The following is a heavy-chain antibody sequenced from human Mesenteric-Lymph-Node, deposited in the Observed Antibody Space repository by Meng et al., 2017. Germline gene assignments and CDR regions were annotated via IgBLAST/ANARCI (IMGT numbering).Heavy chain of an antibody. CDR2: IKGDGSKE. Sequence: ETLSLTCTVSGGSISSGGYYWSWIRQHPGKGLEWVANIKGDGSKENYVESVRGRFTISRDNAKNSVYLQMNSLIAEDTAVYYCARDVRANSAYSHWGQGTLVTVSS. D-gene: IGHD3-16*01. CDR3: ARDVRANSAYSH. V-gene: IGHV3-7*01. J-gene: IGHJ4*02. CDR1: GGSISSGGYY.